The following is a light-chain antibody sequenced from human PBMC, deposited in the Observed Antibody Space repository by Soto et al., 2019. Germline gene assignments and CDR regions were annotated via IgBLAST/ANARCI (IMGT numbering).Light chain of an antibody. CDR3: CSYAGGYTYL. CDR1: KSDIGVYDF. CDR2: EVV. V-gene: IGLV2-8*01. Sequence: QSALTQPPSASGSPGQSVTISCTGTKSDIGVYDFVSWYQHHPGKAPQLIIYEVVQRPSGVPDRFSGSKSGNTASLTISGLQAEDEADYFCCSYAGGYTYLFGTGTKLTVL. J-gene: IGLJ1*01.